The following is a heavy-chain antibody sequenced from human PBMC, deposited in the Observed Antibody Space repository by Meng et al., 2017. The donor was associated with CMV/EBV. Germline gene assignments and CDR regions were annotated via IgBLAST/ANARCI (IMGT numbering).Heavy chain of an antibody. V-gene: IGHV4-39*07. CDR3: AREGYSYGDYYYGMDV. D-gene: IGHD5-18*01. J-gene: IGHJ6*02. CDR1: GGSISSSSYY. CDR2: IYYSGST. Sequence: SETLSLTCTVSGGSISSSSYYWGWIRQPPGKGLEWIGSIYYSGSTYYNPSLKSRVTISVDTSKNQFSLKLSSVTAADTAVYYCAREGYSYGDYYYGMDVWSQGTTVTVSS.